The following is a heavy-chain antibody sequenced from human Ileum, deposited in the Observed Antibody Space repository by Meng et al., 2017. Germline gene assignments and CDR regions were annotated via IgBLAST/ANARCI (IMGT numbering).Heavy chain of an antibody. CDR2: IGTGAESA. V-gene: IGHV3-23*01. J-gene: IGHJ1*01. D-gene: IGHD6-19*01. CDR3: TNDLRVSRGYSGVWYVSEYFQY. Sequence: GESLKISCATSRFPFNNYAMSWVRQAPGKGLEWVSSIGTGAESAYYADSVKGRFTISRDNSKNTLDLQMNSLRVDDTAVYYCTNDLRVSRGYSGVWYVSEYFQYWGQGTLVTVSS. CDR1: RFPFNNYA.